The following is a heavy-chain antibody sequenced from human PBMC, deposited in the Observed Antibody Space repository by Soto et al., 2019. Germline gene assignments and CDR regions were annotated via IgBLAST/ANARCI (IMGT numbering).Heavy chain of an antibody. D-gene: IGHD5-18*01. CDR3: ARDRVRGYSYDQSWGFDY. Sequence: SETLSLTCAVYGGSFSGYYWSWIRQPPGKGLEWIGEINHSGSTNYNPSLKSRVTISVDTSKNQFSLKLSSVTAADTAVYYCARDRVRGYSYDQSWGFDYWGQGTLVTVSS. J-gene: IGHJ4*02. CDR2: INHSGST. CDR1: GGSFSGYY. V-gene: IGHV4-34*01.